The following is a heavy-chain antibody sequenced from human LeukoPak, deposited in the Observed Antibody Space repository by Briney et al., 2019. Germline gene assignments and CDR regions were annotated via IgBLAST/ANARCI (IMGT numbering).Heavy chain of an antibody. D-gene: IGHD2-21*01. J-gene: IGHJ4*02. CDR1: GFTFSSYS. V-gene: IGHV3-21*01. CDR2: ISSSSYI. CDR3: AGGRVEAPYYFDY. Sequence: GGSLRLSCAASGFTFSSYSMNWVRQAPGKGLEWVSSISSSSYIYYADSVKGRFTISRDNAKNSLYLQMNSLRAEDTAVYYCAGGRVEAPYYFDYWGQGTLVTVSS.